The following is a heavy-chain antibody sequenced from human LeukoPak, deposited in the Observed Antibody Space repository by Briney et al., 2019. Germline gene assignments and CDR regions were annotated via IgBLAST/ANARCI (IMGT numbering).Heavy chain of an antibody. CDR3: ATNFGAYYYDTSGYYDF. V-gene: IGHV3-43*02. D-gene: IGHD3-22*01. CDR2: ISRDGNST. Sequence: GGSLRLSWAASGFTFDDYAMHWVRQPPGKGLEWVSLISRDGNSTYYAGSVKGRFTISRDNSKNSLYLQMNSLRTEDTAFYYCATNFGAYYYDTSGYYDFWGQGTLVTVSS. CDR1: GFTFDDYA. J-gene: IGHJ4*02.